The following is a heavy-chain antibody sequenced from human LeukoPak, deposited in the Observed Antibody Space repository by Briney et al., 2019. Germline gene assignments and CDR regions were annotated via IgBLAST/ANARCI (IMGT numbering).Heavy chain of an antibody. Sequence: GGSLRLSCAASGFTFSTYWMSWVRQAPGKGLEWVANIKEDGSEKYYGDSVKGRFTISRDNAKNSLYLEMNSLRVEDTAVYYCARGSSGYQWGQGTLVTVSS. CDR2: IKEDGSEK. J-gene: IGHJ4*02. CDR3: ARGSSGYQ. V-gene: IGHV3-7*01. D-gene: IGHD3-22*01. CDR1: GFTFSTYW.